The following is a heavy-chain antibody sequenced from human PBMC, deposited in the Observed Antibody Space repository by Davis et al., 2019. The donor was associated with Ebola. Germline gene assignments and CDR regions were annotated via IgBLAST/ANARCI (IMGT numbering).Heavy chain of an antibody. J-gene: IGHJ5*02. CDR1: GGSISSSSYY. CDR2: IYYSGST. D-gene: IGHD2-21*01. CDR3: ARDFVVVRRFDP. Sequence: MPSETLSLTCTVSGGSISSSSYYWGWIRQPPGKGLEWIGSIYYSGSTYYNPSLKSRVTISVDTSKNQFSLKLSSVTAADTAVYYCARDFVVVRRFDPWGQGTLVTVSS. V-gene: IGHV4-39*02.